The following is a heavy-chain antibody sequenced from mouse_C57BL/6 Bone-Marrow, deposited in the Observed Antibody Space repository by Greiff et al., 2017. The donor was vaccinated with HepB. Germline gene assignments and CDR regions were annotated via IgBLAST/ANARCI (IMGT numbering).Heavy chain of an antibody. Sequence: QVQLQQSGAELMKPGASVKLSCKATGYTFTGYWIEWVKQRPGHGIEWIGEILPGSGSTNYNEKFKGKATFTADTSSNTAYMQLSSLTTEDSAIYYCARSKANYYGSRFYAMDYWGQGTSVTVSS. V-gene: IGHV1-9*01. D-gene: IGHD1-1*01. J-gene: IGHJ4*01. CDR1: GYTFTGYW. CDR3: ARSKANYYGSRFYAMDY. CDR2: ILPGSGST.